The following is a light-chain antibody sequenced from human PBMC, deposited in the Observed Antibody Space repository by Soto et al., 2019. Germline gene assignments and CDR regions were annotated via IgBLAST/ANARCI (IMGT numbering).Light chain of an antibody. V-gene: IGKV3-15*01. J-gene: IGKJ1*01. CDR1: QSVRSN. CDR2: DAS. Sequence: EIVMTQSPATLSVSPGERATLSCRASQSVRSNLACYQQKPCQAPRLLIYDASTRATGIPARFSGSGSGTEFTLTISSMQSEDFAFYYCQQYYKWPQTFGQGTKVDIK. CDR3: QQYYKWPQT.